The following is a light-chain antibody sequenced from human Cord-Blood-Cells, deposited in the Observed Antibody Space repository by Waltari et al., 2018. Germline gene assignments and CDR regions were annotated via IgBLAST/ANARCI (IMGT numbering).Light chain of an antibody. Sequence: EIVMTQSQATLSVSPGERATLSCRASQSVSSNLAGYQQKPGQAPRPLIYGASIRATGIPARFSGSGSGTEFTLTISSLQSEDFAVYYCQQYNNWPLTFGGGTKVEIK. J-gene: IGKJ4*01. CDR3: QQYNNWPLT. CDR2: GAS. V-gene: IGKV3D-15*01. CDR1: QSVSSN.